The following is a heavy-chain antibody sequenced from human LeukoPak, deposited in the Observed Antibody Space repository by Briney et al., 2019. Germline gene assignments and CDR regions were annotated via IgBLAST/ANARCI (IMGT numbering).Heavy chain of an antibody. Sequence: GGSLRLSCTASGFTFSSYGMHWVRQAPGKGLEWVAVVWFDGSNKYYADSVKGRLTISRDNSKSTLYLQMNSLRAEDTAVYYCAKAVAATGHYYFGMDVWGQGTTVTVSS. V-gene: IGHV3-33*06. J-gene: IGHJ6*02. CDR2: VWFDGSNK. CDR3: AKAVAATGHYYFGMDV. CDR1: GFTFSSYG. D-gene: IGHD6-19*01.